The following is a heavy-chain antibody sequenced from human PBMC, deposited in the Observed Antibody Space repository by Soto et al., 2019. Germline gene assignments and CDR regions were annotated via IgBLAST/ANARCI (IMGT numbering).Heavy chain of an antibody. Sequence: PGGSLRLSCAASGFTFSSYGMHWVRQAPGKGLEWGAVIWYDGSNKYYADSVKGRFTISRDNSKNTRYLQMNSLRAEDTAVYYCAIESEDLTSNFVSWGQGTLLTVSS. CDR2: IWYDGSNK. CDR1: GFTFSSYG. V-gene: IGHV3-33*01. CDR3: AIESEDLTSNFVS. J-gene: IGHJ4*02.